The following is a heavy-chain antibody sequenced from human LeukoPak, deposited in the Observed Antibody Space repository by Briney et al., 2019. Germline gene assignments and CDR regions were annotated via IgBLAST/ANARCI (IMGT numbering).Heavy chain of an antibody. D-gene: IGHD3-22*01. Sequence: GGSLRLSCAASGFTFDDYAMHWVRHAPGKGLEWVSGISWNSGSIGYADSVKGRFTISRDNAKNSLYLQMNSLRAEDTALYYCAKDADSSGFFDYWGQGTLVTVSS. CDR2: ISWNSGSI. CDR1: GFTFDDYA. J-gene: IGHJ4*02. CDR3: AKDADSSGFFDY. V-gene: IGHV3-9*01.